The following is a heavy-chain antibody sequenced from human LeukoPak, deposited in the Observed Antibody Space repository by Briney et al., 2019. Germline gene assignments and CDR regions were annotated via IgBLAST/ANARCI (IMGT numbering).Heavy chain of an antibody. CDR2: ISSSGSTI. Sequence: GGSLRLSCAASGFTFSSYEMNWVRQAPGKGLEWVSYISSSGSTIYYADSVKGRFTISRDNAKNSLYLQMNSLRAEDTAVYYCARDLTVVVPAALIGYYYYGMDVWGKGTTDTVSS. CDR3: ARDLTVVVPAALIGYYYYGMDV. CDR1: GFTFSSYE. D-gene: IGHD2-2*01. J-gene: IGHJ6*04. V-gene: IGHV3-48*03.